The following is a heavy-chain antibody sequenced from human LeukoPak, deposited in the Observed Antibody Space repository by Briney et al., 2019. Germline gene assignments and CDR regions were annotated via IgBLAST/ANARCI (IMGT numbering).Heavy chain of an antibody. Sequence: PGGSLRLSCAASGFTFRSYYMIWIRQAPGKGLEWVSYISSSSSYTNYADSVKGRFTISRDKPKNSLYLQMNSLRAEDTALNYCARTPEDRLRKYYFDYWGQGTLVTVSS. J-gene: IGHJ4*02. CDR1: GFTFRSYY. D-gene: IGHD1-14*01. CDR3: ARTPEDRLRKYYFDY. CDR2: ISSSSSYT. V-gene: IGHV3-11*03.